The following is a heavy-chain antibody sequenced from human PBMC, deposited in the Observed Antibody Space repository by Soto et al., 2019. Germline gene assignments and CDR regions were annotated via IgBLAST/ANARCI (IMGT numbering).Heavy chain of an antibody. CDR3: ARGLGSGDY. CDR2: INPYDGST. J-gene: IGHJ4*02. D-gene: IGHD6-25*01. V-gene: IGHV1-18*01. Sequence: GASVKVSCKASGYTFTSYGISWVRQAPGQGLEWMGLINPYDGSTNYAHNFQGRVTITRDTSTSTVYMDLSSLRSEDTAVYYCARGLGSGDYWGRGTLVNVSS. CDR1: GYTFTSYG.